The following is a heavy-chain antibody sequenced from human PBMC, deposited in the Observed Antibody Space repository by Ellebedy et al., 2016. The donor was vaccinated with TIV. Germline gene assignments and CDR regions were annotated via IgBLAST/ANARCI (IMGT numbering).Heavy chain of an antibody. CDR2: ILPAKSDI. D-gene: IGHD6-13*01. CDR3: ARTSGYSGNWGLDL. Sequence: GESLKISCQVFGYSFTSYWVGWVRQMPGKGLEWMGIILPAKSDIRYSPSFEGQVTISADKSISTAYLQWSSLKASDTAIYYCARTSGYSGNWGLDLWGQGTLVTVSS. CDR1: GYSFTSYW. J-gene: IGHJ5*02. V-gene: IGHV5-51*01.